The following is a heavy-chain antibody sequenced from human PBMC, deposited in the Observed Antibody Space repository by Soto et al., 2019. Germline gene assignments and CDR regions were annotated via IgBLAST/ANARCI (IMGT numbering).Heavy chain of an antibody. Sequence: QPGGSLRLSCAASGFTFSSYWMHWVRQVPGKGLVWVSRINTDGSSTTYADSVKGRFTISRDNAKNTLYLQMNSLRAEDTAVYHCVKAAARGDYWGQGTLVTVSS. D-gene: IGHD3-10*01. CDR3: VKAAARGDY. V-gene: IGHV3-74*03. J-gene: IGHJ4*02. CDR1: GFTFSSYW. CDR2: INTDGSST.